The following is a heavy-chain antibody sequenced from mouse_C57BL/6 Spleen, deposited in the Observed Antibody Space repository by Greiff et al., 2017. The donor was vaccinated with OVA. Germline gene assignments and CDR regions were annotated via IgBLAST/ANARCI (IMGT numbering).Heavy chain of an antibody. V-gene: IGHV14-3*01. CDR2: IDPANGNT. J-gene: IGHJ4*01. CDR1: GFNITNTY. Sequence: EVQLQQSVAELVRPGASVKLSCTASGFNITNTYMHWVKQRPEQGLEWIGRIDPANGNTTYAPKFQGKATITADTSSNTAYLQLSSLTSEDTAIYYCARRNGSSLYYAMDYWGQGTSVTVAS. D-gene: IGHD1-1*01. CDR3: ARRNGSSLYYAMDY.